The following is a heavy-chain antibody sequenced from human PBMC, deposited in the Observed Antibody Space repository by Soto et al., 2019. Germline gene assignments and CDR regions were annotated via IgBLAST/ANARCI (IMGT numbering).Heavy chain of an antibody. CDR3: ARGTLKLRRDGYNYIDY. Sequence: WETLSLTCAVYGLSFSGYYLSWIRQPPGKGLEWIGEINHSGSTNYNPSLKRRVTISVDTSKNKFSLKLSSVPAAATAVYYCARGTLKLRRDGYNYIDYWGQGTLVTVSS. V-gene: IGHV4-34*01. D-gene: IGHD5-12*01. CDR1: GLSFSGYY. J-gene: IGHJ4*02. CDR2: INHSGST.